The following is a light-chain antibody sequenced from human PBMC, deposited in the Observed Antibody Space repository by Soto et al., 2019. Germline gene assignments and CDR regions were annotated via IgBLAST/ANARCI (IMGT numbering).Light chain of an antibody. CDR3: SSYTSTNTLV. V-gene: IGLV2-14*01. CDR1: SSDVGDYNY. Sequence: QSVLTQPASVSGSPGQSITISCTGTSSDVGDYNYVSWYQQHPGKAPKLIIYGVSNRPSGISNRFSGSKSGNTASLTISGLQAEDEADYYCSSYTSTNTLVFGGGTKLTLL. CDR2: GVS. J-gene: IGLJ2*01.